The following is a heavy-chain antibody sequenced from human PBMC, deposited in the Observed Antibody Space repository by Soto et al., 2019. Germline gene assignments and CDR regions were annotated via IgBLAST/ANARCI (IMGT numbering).Heavy chain of an antibody. V-gene: IGHV4-31*03. Sequence: QVQLQESGPGLVKPSQPLSLTCTVSGGSISSVGYYWRWVRQHPGKGLALIGYIYYSGSTYYNPSHKSRVIISLDTSKNQYFLKLSSVTAADTAVYYGARVWGYGGNSRFDYWGQGTLVIYSS. CDR2: IYYSGST. J-gene: IGHJ4*02. D-gene: IGHD4-17*01. CDR3: ARVWGYGGNSRFDY. CDR1: GGSISSVGYY.